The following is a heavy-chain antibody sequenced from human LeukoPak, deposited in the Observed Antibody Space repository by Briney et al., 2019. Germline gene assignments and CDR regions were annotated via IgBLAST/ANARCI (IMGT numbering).Heavy chain of an antibody. CDR1: GFTFSSYW. CDR2: IKEDGSEK. Sequence: GGSLRLSCAASGFTFSSYWMSWVRQAPGKGLEWVANIKEDGSEKYYVDSVKGRFTISRDNAKKSLFLQMNSLRVEDTAVYYCARGRNLAVWGLGTTVTVSS. V-gene: IGHV3-7*01. CDR3: ARGRNLAV. J-gene: IGHJ6*02.